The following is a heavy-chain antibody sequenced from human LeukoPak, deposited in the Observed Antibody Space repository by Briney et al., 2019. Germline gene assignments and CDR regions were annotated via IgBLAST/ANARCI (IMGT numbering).Heavy chain of an antibody. CDR3: ARVPPSAHQVFSSDY. D-gene: IGHD1-14*01. J-gene: IGHJ4*02. Sequence: ASVKVSCKSSGYSFAGYHMHWVRQAPGQGLEWMGWVNPNGGDTNYAQKFQGRVTMTRDTSVSTAYMELRSLRSDDTAVYYCARVPPSAHQVFSSDYWGQGTQVTVSS. CDR2: VNPNGGDT. CDR1: GYSFAGYH. V-gene: IGHV1-2*02.